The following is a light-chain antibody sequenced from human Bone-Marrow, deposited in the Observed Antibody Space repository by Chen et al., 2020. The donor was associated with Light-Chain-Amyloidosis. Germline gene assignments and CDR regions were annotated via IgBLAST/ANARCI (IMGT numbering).Light chain of an antibody. CDR2: EVT. Sequence: QSALTQPASVSGSPGQSITISCTGTSSDVGGDNHVSWYQQHPDKAPKLMIYEVTNRPSWVPDRFAGSKSDNTASLTISGLQADDEADYFCSSYTITNTLVFGSGTRFTVL. CDR3: SSYTITNTLV. V-gene: IGLV2-14*01. CDR1: SSDVGGDNH. J-gene: IGLJ1*01.